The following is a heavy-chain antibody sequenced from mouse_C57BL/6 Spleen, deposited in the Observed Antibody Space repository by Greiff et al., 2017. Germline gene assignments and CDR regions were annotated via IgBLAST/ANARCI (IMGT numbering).Heavy chain of an antibody. Sequence: QVQLQQSGAELVKPGASVKLSCKASGYTFSSYWMNWVKQRPGKGLEWIGPIYPGDGDTNYHGKFKGKATLTADKSSSTAYMQLSSLTSEDSAVSYGERYALLRPYAMAYWGQGTSVTVSA. J-gene: IGHJ4*01. CDR1: GYTFSSYW. CDR2: IYPGDGDT. D-gene: IGHD1-2*01. CDR3: ERYALLRPYAMAY. V-gene: IGHV1-80*01.